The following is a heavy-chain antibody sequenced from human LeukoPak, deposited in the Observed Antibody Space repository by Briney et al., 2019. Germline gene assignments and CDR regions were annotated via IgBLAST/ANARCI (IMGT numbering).Heavy chain of an antibody. CDR1: GGSISSGGYY. Sequence: SETLSLTCTVSGGSISSGGYYWSWIRQHPGKGLEWIGYIYYSGSTYYNPSLKSRVTIAVDTSKNQFSLKLSSVTAADTAVYYCARALRYCSSTSCSPSRFDPWGQGTLVTVSS. CDR2: IYYSGST. V-gene: IGHV4-31*03. CDR3: ARALRYCSSTSCSPSRFDP. D-gene: IGHD2-2*01. J-gene: IGHJ5*02.